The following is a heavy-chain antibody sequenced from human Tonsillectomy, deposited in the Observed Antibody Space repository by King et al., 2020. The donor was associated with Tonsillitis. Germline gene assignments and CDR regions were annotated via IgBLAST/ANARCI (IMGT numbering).Heavy chain of an antibody. Sequence: TLKESGPTLVKPTQTLTLTCTFSGFSLSTSGVGVGWIRQPPGKALEWLALIYWNDDKRYSPSLKSRLTITKDTSKNQVVLTMTNMDPVDTATYYCAHRVDCSGGSCYSSYYYYYGMDVWGQGTTVTVSS. V-gene: IGHV2-5*01. CDR2: IYWNDDK. D-gene: IGHD2-15*01. CDR1: GFSLSTSGVG. J-gene: IGHJ6*02. CDR3: AHRVDCSGGSCYSSYYYYYGMDV.